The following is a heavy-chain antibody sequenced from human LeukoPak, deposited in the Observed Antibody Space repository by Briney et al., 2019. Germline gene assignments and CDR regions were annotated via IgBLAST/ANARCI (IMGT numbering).Heavy chain of an antibody. CDR3: ARERGYCSSTSCQYFDY. D-gene: IGHD2-2*01. V-gene: IGHV4-4*07. Sequence: PSETLSLTCTVSGGSISSYYWSWIRQPAGKGLEWIGRIYTSGSTNYNPSLKSRVTMSVDTSKNQSSLKLSSVTAADTAVYYCARERGYCSSTSCQYFDYWGQGTLVTVSS. J-gene: IGHJ4*02. CDR1: GGSISSYY. CDR2: IYTSGST.